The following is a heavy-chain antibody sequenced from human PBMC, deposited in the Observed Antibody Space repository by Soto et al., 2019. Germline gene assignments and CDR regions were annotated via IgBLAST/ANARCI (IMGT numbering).Heavy chain of an antibody. J-gene: IGHJ3*02. CDR1: GFDFRSYE. CDR2: IRANDESI. V-gene: IGHV3-48*03. Sequence: GGSLRLSCVACGFDFRSYEMNWVRQAPGKGQEWVSNIRANDESIYYADSVKGRVSVSRDNAKNSLFLEMSSLRVDDTAVYYCARETLRDAIDIWGQGTMVTVSS. CDR3: ARETLRDAIDI.